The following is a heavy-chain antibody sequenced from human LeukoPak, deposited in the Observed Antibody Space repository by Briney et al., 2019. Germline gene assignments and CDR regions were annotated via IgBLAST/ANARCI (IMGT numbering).Heavy chain of an antibody. V-gene: IGHV3-21*01. D-gene: IGHD6-19*01. CDR1: GFTFSIYS. CDR3: ARAPYTSGWYFAFDY. Sequence: GGSLRLSCAASGFTFSIYSMFWVRQAPGKGLEWVSSISGSGSLIYYADSVKGRFTISRDNTKNSLSLQMNSLRAEDTAVYYCARAPYTSGWYFAFDYWGQGTLVTVSS. CDR2: ISGSGSLI. J-gene: IGHJ4*02.